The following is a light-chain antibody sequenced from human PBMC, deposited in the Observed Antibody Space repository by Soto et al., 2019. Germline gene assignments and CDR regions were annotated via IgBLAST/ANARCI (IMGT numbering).Light chain of an antibody. J-gene: IGKJ4*01. Sequence: EIVLTQSPGTLSLSPGERATLSCTASQSISGSYLAWYQQKPGQAPRVVIYGVSRRATGIPDRFSGSGSGTDFTLTISRLEPEDFGVYYCQQYDNSPLTFGGGTKVDIK. V-gene: IGKV3-20*01. CDR2: GVS. CDR1: QSISGSY. CDR3: QQYDNSPLT.